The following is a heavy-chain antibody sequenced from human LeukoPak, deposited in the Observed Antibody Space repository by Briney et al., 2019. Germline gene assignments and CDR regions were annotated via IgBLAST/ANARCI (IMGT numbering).Heavy chain of an antibody. D-gene: IGHD3-16*01. V-gene: IGHV4-59*01. CDR1: GTSFSNDY. Sequence: SETLSLTCTVSGTSFSNDYWSWVRQAPGKGLEWIGYIYHNGRTSYSPSLKSRITMSIDTSQKKFSLNVIAVTAADTAVYYCARASEGIGYFGTWGRGSLVTVSS. J-gene: IGHJ4*02. CDR2: IYHNGRT. CDR3: ARASEGIGYFGT.